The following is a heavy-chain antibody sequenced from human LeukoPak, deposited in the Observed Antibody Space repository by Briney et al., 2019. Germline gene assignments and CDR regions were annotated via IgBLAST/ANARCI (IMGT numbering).Heavy chain of an antibody. CDR3: ATQYYYDSSGYYYGETGGMFDY. J-gene: IGHJ4*02. CDR2: ISSSGSTI. D-gene: IGHD3-22*01. V-gene: IGHV3-11*01. CDR1: GFTFSDYY. Sequence: GGSLRLSCAASGFTFSDYYMSWIRQAPGKGLEWVSYISSSGSTIYYADSVKGRFTISRDNAKNSLYLQMNSLRAEDTAVYYCATQYYYDSSGYYYGETGGMFDYWGQGTLVTVSS.